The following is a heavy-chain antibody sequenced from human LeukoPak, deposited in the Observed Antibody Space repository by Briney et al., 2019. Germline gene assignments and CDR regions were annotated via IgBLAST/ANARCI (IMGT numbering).Heavy chain of an antibody. D-gene: IGHD4/OR15-4a*01. CDR3: ARDYGGNYHFDY. J-gene: IGHJ4*02. CDR1: GASVSTYY. Sequence: SETLSLTCTVSGASVSTYYWGWIRQPAGKGLEWIGRIYASGNTNYNPSLTRRVTISRDTSKNQFSLRLTSVTAAATAVYYCARDYGGNYHFDYWGQGTLVTVSS. V-gene: IGHV4-4*07. CDR2: IYASGNT.